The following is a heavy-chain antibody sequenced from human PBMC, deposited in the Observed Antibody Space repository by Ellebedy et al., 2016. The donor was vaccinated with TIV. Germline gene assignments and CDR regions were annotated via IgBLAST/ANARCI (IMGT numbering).Heavy chain of an antibody. Sequence: AASVKVSCKASGYTFTNYYIHWVRQAPGQGLEWMGIINPSASSTSYAQKFQDRVIMTWDTSTSTVYLELSSLRSEETAIYYCARHRDTALSFWGQGTLVTVSS. V-gene: IGHV1-46*01. CDR2: INPSASST. J-gene: IGHJ4*02. CDR3: ARHRDTALSF. CDR1: GYTFTNYY. D-gene: IGHD5-18*01.